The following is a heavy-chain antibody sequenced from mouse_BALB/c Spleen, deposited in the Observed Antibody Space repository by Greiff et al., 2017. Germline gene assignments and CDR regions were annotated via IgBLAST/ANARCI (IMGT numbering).Heavy chain of an antibody. Sequence: EVMLVESGGGLVQPGGSRKLSCAASGFTFSSFGMHWVRQAPEKGLEWVAYISSGSSTIYYADTVKGRFTISRDNPKNTLFLQMTSLRSEDTAMYYCASDYYGFAYWGQGTLVTVSA. CDR3: ASDYYGFAY. CDR2: ISSGSSTI. J-gene: IGHJ3*01. CDR1: GFTFSSFG. V-gene: IGHV5-17*02. D-gene: IGHD1-1*01.